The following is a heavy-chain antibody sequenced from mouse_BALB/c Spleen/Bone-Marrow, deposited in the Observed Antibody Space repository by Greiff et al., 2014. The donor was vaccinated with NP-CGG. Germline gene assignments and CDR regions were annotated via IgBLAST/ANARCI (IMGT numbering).Heavy chain of an antibody. Sequence: VQLQQSGAELVKPGASVKLSCTASGFNIKDTYMHWVKQGPEQGLEWIVGIDPANGNTKYDPKFQGKATITADTSSNTAYLQLSSLTSEDTAVYYCAYYRYDEGGFAFWGQGTLVTVSA. CDR3: AYYRYDEGGFAF. V-gene: IGHV14-3*02. CDR1: GFNIKDTY. D-gene: IGHD2-14*01. J-gene: IGHJ3*01. CDR2: IDPANGNT.